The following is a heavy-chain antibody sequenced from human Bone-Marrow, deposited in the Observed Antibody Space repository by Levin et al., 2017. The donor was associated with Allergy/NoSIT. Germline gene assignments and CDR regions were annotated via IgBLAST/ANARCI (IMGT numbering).Heavy chain of an antibody. Sequence: GGSLRLSCAASGFIFSNYAMNWVRQAPGKGLEWVSQISGSGGNTHYADSVKGRFTFSRDNSKNTLYLQMNSLRAEETAVYYCAGYDTSAYHSPFDYWGQGTLVTVSS. J-gene: IGHJ4*02. CDR1: GFIFSNYA. CDR3: AGYDTSAYHSPFDY. V-gene: IGHV3-23*01. CDR2: ISGSGGNT. D-gene: IGHD3-22*01.